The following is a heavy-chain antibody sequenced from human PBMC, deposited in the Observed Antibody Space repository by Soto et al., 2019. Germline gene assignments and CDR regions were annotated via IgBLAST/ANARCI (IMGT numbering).Heavy chain of an antibody. CDR3: ARAYYDVWSGYFCWFDP. V-gene: IGHV4-31*03. Sequence: QVQLQESGPGLVKPSQTLSLTCTVSGGSISSGGYYWSWIRQHPGKGLEWIGYIYYNGSTYYNPSLKSRVTISVDTSKNQFSLKLSSVTAADTAVYYCARAYYDVWSGYFCWFDPWGQGTLVTVSS. CDR2: IYYNGST. CDR1: GGSISSGGYY. J-gene: IGHJ5*02. D-gene: IGHD3-3*01.